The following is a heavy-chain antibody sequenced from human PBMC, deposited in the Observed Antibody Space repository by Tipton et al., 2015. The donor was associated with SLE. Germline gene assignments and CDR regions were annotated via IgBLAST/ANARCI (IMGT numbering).Heavy chain of an antibody. CDR1: GFTFSSHT. CDR3: TRDCDYIDSHSYTDV. J-gene: IGHJ6*03. D-gene: IGHD2-21*01. CDR2: ISSSGVPT. V-gene: IGHV3-23*01. Sequence: SLRLSCAASGFTFSSHTMTWVRQAPGKGPEWVSSISSSGVPTYHPDYVKGRFTISRDNSKSTLYLQMNFLRVEDTAVYFCTRDCDYIDSHSYTDVWGKGTTVTVSS.